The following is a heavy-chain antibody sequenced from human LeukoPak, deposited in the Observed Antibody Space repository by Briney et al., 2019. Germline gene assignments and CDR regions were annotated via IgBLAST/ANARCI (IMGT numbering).Heavy chain of an antibody. CDR3: AREWALYPGRGLGY. Sequence: GGSLRLSCAASGFTFSSYWMSWVRQAPGKGLEWVANIKQDGSEKYYVDSVKGRFTISRDNAKNSLYLQMNSLRAEDTAVYYCAREWALYPGRGLGYWGQGTLVTVSS. J-gene: IGHJ4*02. CDR1: GFTFSSYW. D-gene: IGHD3-10*01. CDR2: IKQDGSEK. V-gene: IGHV3-7*01.